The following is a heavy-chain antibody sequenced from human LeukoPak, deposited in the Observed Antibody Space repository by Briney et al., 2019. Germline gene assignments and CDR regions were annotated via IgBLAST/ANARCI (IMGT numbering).Heavy chain of an antibody. CDR3: SRGYGGSYRVDF. V-gene: IGHV3-74*01. CDR1: GFTFSSYR. CDR2: ISSDGSST. D-gene: IGHD1-26*01. Sequence: GGSLRLSCAASGFTFSSYRMHWVRQAPGKGLVWVSRISSDGSSTTYADSVKGRFTISRDNAKNTLYLHMNSLRAEDTAVYYCSRGYGGSYRVDFWGQGTVVMVSS. J-gene: IGHJ4*02.